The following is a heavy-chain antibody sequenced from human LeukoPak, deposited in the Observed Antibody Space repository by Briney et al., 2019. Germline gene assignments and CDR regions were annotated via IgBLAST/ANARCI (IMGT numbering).Heavy chain of an antibody. D-gene: IGHD3-10*01. CDR2: IYYAGST. J-gene: IGHJ5*02. Sequence: SETLSLTCGVSGGSISSYYWAWIRQAPGKGLEWIGYIYYAGSTNYNPSLKSRVAISVDTSKNQFSLKLSSVTAADTAVYYCARHPYGSGSYYEKYNWFDPWGQGTLVTVSS. CDR1: GGSISSYY. V-gene: IGHV4-59*08. CDR3: ARHPYGSGSYYEKYNWFDP.